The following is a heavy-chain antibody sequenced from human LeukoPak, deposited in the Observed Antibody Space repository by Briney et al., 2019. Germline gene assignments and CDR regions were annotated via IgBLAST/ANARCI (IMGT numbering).Heavy chain of an antibody. J-gene: IGHJ4*02. V-gene: IGHV1-2*02. D-gene: IGHD6-19*01. CDR3: ARVVSGYSSGHFDY. CDR2: INPNSGGT. Sequence: ASVKVSCKASGYTFTGYYRHWARQAPGQGLEWMGWINPNSGGTNYAQKFQGRVTMTRDTSISTAYMELSRLRSDDTAVYYCARVVSGYSSGHFDYWGQGTLVTVSS. CDR1: GYTFTGYY.